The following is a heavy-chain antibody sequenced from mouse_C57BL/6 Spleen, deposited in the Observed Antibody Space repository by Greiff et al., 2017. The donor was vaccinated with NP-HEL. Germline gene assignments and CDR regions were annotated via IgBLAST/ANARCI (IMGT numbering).Heavy chain of an antibody. CDR2: IYPGSGST. CDR1: GYTFTSYW. D-gene: IGHD2-1*01. Sequence: VQLQQSGAELVKPGASVKMSCKASGYTFTSYWITWVKQRPGQGLEWIGDIYPGSGSTNYNEKFKSKATLTVDTSSSTAYMQLSSLTSEDSAVYYCARRSTMAPSFAYWGQGTLVTVSA. V-gene: IGHV1-55*01. J-gene: IGHJ3*01. CDR3: ARRSTMAPSFAY.